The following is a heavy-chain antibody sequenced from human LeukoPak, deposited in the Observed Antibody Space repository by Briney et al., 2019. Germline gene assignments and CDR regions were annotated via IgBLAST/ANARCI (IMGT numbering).Heavy chain of an antibody. D-gene: IGHD4-17*01. CDR3: ATSMMTTVTTGYFDY. V-gene: IGHV3-48*03. CDR2: ISRSGGPI. Sequence: GGSLRLSCAAFGFTFSSYEVNWVRQAPGKGLECVSYISRSGGPIYYADSAKGRFTISRDSAKNSLYLQMNSLRAEDTAVYYCATSMMTTVTTGYFDYWGQGTLVTVSS. J-gene: IGHJ4*02. CDR1: GFTFSSYE.